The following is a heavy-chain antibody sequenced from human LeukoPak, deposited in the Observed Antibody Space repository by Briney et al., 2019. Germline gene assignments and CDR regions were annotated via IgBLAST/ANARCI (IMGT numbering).Heavy chain of an antibody. CDR1: GGSISSGDYY. J-gene: IGHJ6*02. Sequence: SSQTLSLTCTVSGGSISSGDYYWSWIRQPPGKGLEWIGYIYYSGITYYNPSLKSRLTMSVDTSKNQFSLRLNSVTAADTAVYYCARAIVGVAYGMDVWGQGTTVTVSS. D-gene: IGHD1-26*01. CDR2: IYYSGIT. CDR3: ARAIVGVAYGMDV. V-gene: IGHV4-30-4*01.